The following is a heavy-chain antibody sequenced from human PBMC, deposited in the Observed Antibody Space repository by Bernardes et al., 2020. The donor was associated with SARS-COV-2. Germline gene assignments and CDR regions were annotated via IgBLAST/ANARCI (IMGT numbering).Heavy chain of an antibody. D-gene: IGHD3-9*01. CDR2: IYSGGST. J-gene: IGHJ3*02. Sequence: GGSLRPSCAASGFTVSSNYMSWVRQAPGKGLELVSVIYSGGSTYYADSVKGRFTISRDNSKNMLYLQMNSLRAEDTAVYYCARSRQSYDILTGYYTTTHHDAFDIWGQGTMVTVSS. CDR1: GFTVSSNY. CDR3: ARSRQSYDILTGYYTTTHHDAFDI. V-gene: IGHV3-53*01.